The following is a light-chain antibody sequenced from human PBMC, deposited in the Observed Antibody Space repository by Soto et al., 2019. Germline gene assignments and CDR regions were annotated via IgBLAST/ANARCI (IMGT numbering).Light chain of an antibody. Sequence: QSVLTQPPSVSAAPGQMVSISCSGSSSNIGNNYVSWYQQLPGTAPKLLIYDNNKRPSGIPDRFSGSKSGVSATLDITGLQTGDEADYYCGTWDSSLSAVVFGGGTKLTVL. CDR2: DNN. J-gene: IGLJ2*01. CDR3: GTWDSSLSAVV. CDR1: SSNIGNNY. V-gene: IGLV1-51*01.